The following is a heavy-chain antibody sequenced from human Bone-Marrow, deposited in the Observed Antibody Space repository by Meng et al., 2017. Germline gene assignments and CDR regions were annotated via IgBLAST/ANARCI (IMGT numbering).Heavy chain of an antibody. V-gene: IGHV3-23*01. CDR1: GFTFSSYA. CDR2: ITARGRMI. Sequence: EVQLLESGGGLVQPGGSLRLSCAASGFTFSSYAMSWVRQAPGKGLEWVSIITARGRMILYADSVKGRFTISRDNSKNTLYLQMNSLRAEDTAVYYCARDAGGYYFDYWGQGTLVTVSS. J-gene: IGHJ4*02. CDR3: ARDAGGYYFDY. D-gene: IGHD1-14*01.